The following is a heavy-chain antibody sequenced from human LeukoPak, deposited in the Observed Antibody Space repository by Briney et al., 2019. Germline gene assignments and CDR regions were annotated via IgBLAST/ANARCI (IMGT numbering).Heavy chain of an antibody. J-gene: IGHJ3*02. D-gene: IGHD3-16*01. Sequence: ASVKVSCKASGYTFTGHYMHWVRQAPGQGLEWMGWINPNSGDTNYAQKFQGRVTMTRDTSISTGYMELSRLRSDDTAVYYCARVIWGAVAFDIWGQGTMVTASS. CDR2: INPNSGDT. V-gene: IGHV1-2*02. CDR1: GYTFTGHY. CDR3: ARVIWGAVAFDI.